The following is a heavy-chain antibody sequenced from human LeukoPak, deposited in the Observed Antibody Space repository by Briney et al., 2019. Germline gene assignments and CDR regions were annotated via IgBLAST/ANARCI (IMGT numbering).Heavy chain of an antibody. CDR2: ISGSGGST. Sequence: GGSLRLSCAASGFTFSSYAMSWVRQAPGKGLEWVSAISGSGGSTYYADSVKGRFTISRDSSKNTLYLQMNSLRAEDTAVYYCAKWNDFWSGYAYNWFDPWGQGTLVTVSS. J-gene: IGHJ5*02. D-gene: IGHD3-3*01. CDR1: GFTFSSYA. V-gene: IGHV3-23*01. CDR3: AKWNDFWSGYAYNWFDP.